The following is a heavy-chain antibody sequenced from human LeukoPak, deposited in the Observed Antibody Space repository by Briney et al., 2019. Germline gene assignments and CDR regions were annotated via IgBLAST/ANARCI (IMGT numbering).Heavy chain of an antibody. Sequence: SETLSLTCAVYGGSFSGFFWSWIRQPPGKGLEWIGEIDHSGNTNYNPSLRSRVAISVDTSKNQFSLKVNSLTAADTAVYYCARKGPLRDSIPFMDVWGEGTTVTVSS. CDR3: ARKGPLRDSIPFMDV. CDR1: GGSFSGFF. CDR2: IDHSGNT. V-gene: IGHV4-34*01. J-gene: IGHJ6*03. D-gene: IGHD4-17*01.